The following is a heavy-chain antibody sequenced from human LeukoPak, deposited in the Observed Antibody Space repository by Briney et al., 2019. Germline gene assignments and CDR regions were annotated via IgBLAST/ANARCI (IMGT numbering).Heavy chain of an antibody. CDR3: ARDTYDILTGYYLYYYYGMDV. D-gene: IGHD3-9*01. V-gene: IGHV4-38-2*02. Sequence: PSETLSLTCAVSGYSISSGYYWGWIRQPPGKGLEWIGSIYHSGSTYYNPSLKSRVTISVDTSKNQFSLKLSSVTAADTAVYYCARDTYDILTGYYLYYYYGMDVWDKGTTVTVSS. CDR2: IYHSGST. J-gene: IGHJ6*04. CDR1: GYSISSGYY.